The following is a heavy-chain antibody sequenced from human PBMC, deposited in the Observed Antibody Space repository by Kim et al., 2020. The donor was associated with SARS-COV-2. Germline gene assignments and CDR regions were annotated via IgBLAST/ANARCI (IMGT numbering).Heavy chain of an antibody. J-gene: IGHJ4*02. D-gene: IGHD3-10*01. CDR3: TAGTGRSDFDY. CDR2: IKSKTDAGTR. V-gene: IGHV3-15*01. Sequence: GGSLRLSCAASGFTFNNAWMSWVRQAPGKGLEWVGRIKSKTDAGTRDFAAPVKGRFTISRDDSKNTLYLQMNSLKTEDTAVYYCTAGTGRSDFDYWGQGTLVTVSS. CDR1: GFTFNNAW.